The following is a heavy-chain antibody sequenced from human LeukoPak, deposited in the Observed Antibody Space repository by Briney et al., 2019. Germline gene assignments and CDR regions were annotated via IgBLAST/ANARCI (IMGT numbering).Heavy chain of an antibody. V-gene: IGHV3-7*04. CDR1: GFTFSSYW. CDR2: IKQEGSEK. Sequence: QPAGSLRLSCAASGFTFSSYWMSWVRQAPGKGLEWVAKIKQEGSEKYYVYSVKGRFTISRDNAKNSLYLQMNSQRAEDTAVYYCARETLVVVPAAMDYWGQGTLVTVSS. CDR3: ARETLVVVPAAMDY. D-gene: IGHD2-2*01. J-gene: IGHJ4*02.